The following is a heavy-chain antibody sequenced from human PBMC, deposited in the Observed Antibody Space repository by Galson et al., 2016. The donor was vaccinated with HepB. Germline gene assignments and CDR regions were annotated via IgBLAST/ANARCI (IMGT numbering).Heavy chain of an antibody. CDR2: INYAGST. Sequence: ETLSLTCGVDGGSFNDHYWSWIRQPPGKGLEWIGEINYAGSTKYNPSLKSRVTISVDTSKNQFSLKLNSMTAADTAVYFCAGVVVAATNWFDPWGQRTLVTVSS. CDR3: AGVVVAATNWFDP. J-gene: IGHJ5*02. CDR1: GGSFNDHY. D-gene: IGHD2-15*01. V-gene: IGHV4-34*01.